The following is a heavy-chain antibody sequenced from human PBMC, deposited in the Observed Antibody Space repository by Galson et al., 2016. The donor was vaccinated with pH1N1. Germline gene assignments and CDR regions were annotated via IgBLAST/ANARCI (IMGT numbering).Heavy chain of an antibody. V-gene: IGHV3-53*01. CDR1: AFSVRNNF. Sequence: SLRLSCASYAFSVRNNFMTWVRQPPGKALEWVSTIYSDGSTNYGDFVQGRFTVSRDISENTVFLQLNSLIVDDTAVYYCARDKRRYFDSWGQGTLVTVSP. CDR3: ARDKRRYFDS. J-gene: IGHJ4*02. CDR2: IYSDGST.